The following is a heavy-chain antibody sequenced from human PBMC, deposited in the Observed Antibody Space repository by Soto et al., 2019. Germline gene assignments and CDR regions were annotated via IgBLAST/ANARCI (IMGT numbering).Heavy chain of an antibody. Sequence: QVQLVESGGRVVQPGRSLRLSCAASGFIFNRYAIHWVRQPPGKGLEWVAVIPKEGSVEYYADSVRGRFIISRDKCKDTVYLEMNSLRAEDTAVFYCARSRSGAVPDSFGYWGQGTLVTVSS. D-gene: IGHD3-3*01. J-gene: IGHJ4*02. CDR3: ARSRSGAVPDSFGY. CDR2: IPKEGSVE. V-gene: IGHV3-30-3*01. CDR1: GFIFNRYA.